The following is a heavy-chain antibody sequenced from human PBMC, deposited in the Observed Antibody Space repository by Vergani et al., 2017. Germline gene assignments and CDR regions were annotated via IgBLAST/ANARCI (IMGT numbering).Heavy chain of an antibody. V-gene: IGHV3-7*01. CDR3: VRTAGLRVTTSPMFDH. D-gene: IGHD4-17*01. J-gene: IGHJ4*02. Sequence: EVKLVESGGGLAPPGGSLRLSCAASGFTFSNYWMSWVRQAPGKGLDWLANIKQDGSEQYYVDSVKGRFTIFRDNAEKSVYLQMNSLRADEDAAVYFCVRTAGLRVTTSPMFDHWGQGTLVIVSS. CDR2: IKQDGSEQ. CDR1: GFTFSNYW.